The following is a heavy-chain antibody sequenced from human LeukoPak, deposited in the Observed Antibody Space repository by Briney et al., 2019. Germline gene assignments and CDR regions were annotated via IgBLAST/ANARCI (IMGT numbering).Heavy chain of an antibody. Sequence: PSETLSLTCTVSGGSISSGNYFWNWIRQHPGKGLEWIGCIYYSGSTYYNPSLKSRVTISVDTSKSQFSLKLSSVTAADMAVYYCARSYDSGNYDYWGQGTLVTVSS. D-gene: IGHD3-10*01. CDR1: GGSISSGNYF. CDR2: IYYSGST. V-gene: IGHV4-31*03. CDR3: ARSYDSGNYDY. J-gene: IGHJ4*02.